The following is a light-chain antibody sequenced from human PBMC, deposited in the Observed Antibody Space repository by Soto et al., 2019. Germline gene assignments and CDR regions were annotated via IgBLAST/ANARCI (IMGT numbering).Light chain of an antibody. J-gene: IGKJ1*01. CDR3: QQYGSSPWT. CDR1: QSVGNNY. CDR2: GAS. Sequence: VLTQSPATLSVSRGERGTLSCGRSQSVGNNYLAWYQQKPGQAPRLLIYGASSRATGIPDRFSGSGSGTDCTLTVRRLEPEDGAVYDCQQYGSSPWTFGQGTKVDIK. V-gene: IGKV3-20*01.